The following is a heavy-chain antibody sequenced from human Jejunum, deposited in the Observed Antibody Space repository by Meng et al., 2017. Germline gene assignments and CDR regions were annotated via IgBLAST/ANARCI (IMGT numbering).Heavy chain of an antibody. J-gene: IGHJ5*01. D-gene: IGHD2-2*01. CDR3: AHRLAYSTNYGVGWFDP. CDR2: IYWDDDK. V-gene: IGHV2-5*02. Sequence: SGPTLVKPTQTLTLTCTFSGFSLSTSGVGVGWIGQPPGKALECLALIYWDDDKRHNPAPKNRPTLTKDTSKNQVVLTMTNMDPVDTATYYCAHRLAYSTNYGVGWFDPWGQGTLVTVSS. CDR1: GFSLSTSGVG.